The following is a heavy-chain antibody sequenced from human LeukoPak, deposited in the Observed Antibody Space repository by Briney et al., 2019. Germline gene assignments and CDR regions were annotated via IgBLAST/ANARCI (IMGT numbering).Heavy chain of an antibody. Sequence: QPGGSLRLSCAASGFTFSSYAMSWVRQAPGKGLEWVSAISGSGGSTYYADSVKGRFTISRDNSKNTLYLQMNSLRAEDTAIYYCARVAVSGPTGWFDSWGQGTLVIVSS. D-gene: IGHD2-8*02. CDR1: GFTFSSYA. CDR2: ISGSGGST. J-gene: IGHJ5*01. V-gene: IGHV3-23*01. CDR3: ARVAVSGPTGWFDS.